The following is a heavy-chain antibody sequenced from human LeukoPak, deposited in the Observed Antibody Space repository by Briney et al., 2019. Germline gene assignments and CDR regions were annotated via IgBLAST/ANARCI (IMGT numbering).Heavy chain of an antibody. D-gene: IGHD5-12*01. V-gene: IGHV4-30-4*08. J-gene: IGHJ4*02. CDR3: ARARIVATFDY. CDR2: IYYSGST. CDR1: GGSVSSSIYY. Sequence: PSETLSLTCTVSGGSVSSSIYYWGWIRQPPGKGLEWIGYIYYSGSTYYNPSLKSRVTISVDTSKNQFSLKLSSVTAADTAVYYCARARIVATFDYWGQGTLVTVSS.